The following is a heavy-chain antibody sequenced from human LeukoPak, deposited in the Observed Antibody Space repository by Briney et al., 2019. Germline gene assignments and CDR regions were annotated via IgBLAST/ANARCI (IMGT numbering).Heavy chain of an antibody. CDR3: ARLSAAMGLYYYYYYYMDV. CDR1: GGSFSGYY. CDR2: INHSGST. V-gene: IGHV4-34*01. Sequence: PSETLSLTCAVYGGSFSGYYWSWIRQPPGKGLEWIGEINHSGSTNYNPSLKSRVTISVDTSKNQFSLKLSSVTAADTAVYYCARLSAAMGLYYYYYYYMDVWGKGTTVTVSS. D-gene: IGHD5-18*01. J-gene: IGHJ6*03.